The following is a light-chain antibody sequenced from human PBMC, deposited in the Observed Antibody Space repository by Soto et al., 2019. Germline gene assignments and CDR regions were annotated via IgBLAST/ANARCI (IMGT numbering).Light chain of an antibody. CDR1: SSDVGSQNF. J-gene: IGLJ7*01. CDR2: GVT. V-gene: IGLV2-14*01. Sequence: QSVLTQPASVSGSPGQSITISCTGTSSDVGSQNFVSWHQQHPGKAPKFIIYGVTNRPSGVSDRFSGSKSGNTASLTISGLQADDEADYYCSSYSNSYTWVFGGGTQLTVL. CDR3: SSYSNSYTWV.